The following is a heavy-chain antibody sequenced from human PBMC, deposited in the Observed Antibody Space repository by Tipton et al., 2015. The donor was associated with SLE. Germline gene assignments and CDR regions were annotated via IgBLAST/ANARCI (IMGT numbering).Heavy chain of an antibody. CDR2: ISWNSGSI. J-gene: IGHJ5*02. D-gene: IGHD6-25*01. Sequence: SLRLSCAASGFTFSRYWMHWVRQAPGKGLEWVSGISWNSGSIGYADSVKGRFTISRDNAKNSLYLHMNSVRVEDTALYYCVKDVNWRSVGSWFDPWGQGTLVIVAS. V-gene: IGHV3-9*01. CDR3: VKDVNWRSVGSWFDP. CDR1: GFTFSRYW.